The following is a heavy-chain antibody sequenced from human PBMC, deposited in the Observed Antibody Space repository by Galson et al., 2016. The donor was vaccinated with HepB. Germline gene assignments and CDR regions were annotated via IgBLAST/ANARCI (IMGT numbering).Heavy chain of an antibody. Sequence: QSGAEVKKPGESLKISCKGSGFSFTNYWIGWVRQMPGKGLEWMGIIYPDDSDTRYSPSFQGQGTIPADKSISTAYLQWSSLKASDTAMYYCATLYWNADDYNGMDVWGQGTTVTVS. V-gene: IGHV5-51*03. CDR1: GFSFTNYW. D-gene: IGHD1-1*01. J-gene: IGHJ6*02. CDR3: ATLYWNADDYNGMDV. CDR2: IYPDDSDT.